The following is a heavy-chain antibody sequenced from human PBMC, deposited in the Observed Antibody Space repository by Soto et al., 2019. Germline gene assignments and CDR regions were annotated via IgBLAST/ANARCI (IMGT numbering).Heavy chain of an antibody. CDR3: ARPHYTAVSTRTLYGMDV. CDR1: GGTFSRYA. D-gene: IGHD5-18*01. V-gene: IGHV1-69*13. Sequence: SVKVSCKASGGTFSRYAISWVRQAPGQGLEWMGGIIPIFGTATSAQKLQGRVTITADESTSTAYMELSSLRSEDTAVYYCARPHYTAVSTRTLYGMDVWGQGTTVTVSS. J-gene: IGHJ6*02. CDR2: IIPIFGTA.